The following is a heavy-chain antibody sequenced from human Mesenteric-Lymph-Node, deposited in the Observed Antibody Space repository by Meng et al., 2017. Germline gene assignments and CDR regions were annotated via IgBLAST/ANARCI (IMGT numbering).Heavy chain of an antibody. CDR2: VYYRGST. CDR3: ARCKVATYYYGMDV. CDR1: GGSISVYY. D-gene: IGHD2-15*01. V-gene: IGHV4-59*01. J-gene: IGHJ6*02. Sequence: SETLSLTCIVSGGSISVYYWSWIRQSPGKGLAWIGNVYYRGSTNFNPSLKSRVTTSVDTSKNQFSLKLSSVTAADTAVYYCARCKVATYYYGMDVWGQGTTVTVSS.